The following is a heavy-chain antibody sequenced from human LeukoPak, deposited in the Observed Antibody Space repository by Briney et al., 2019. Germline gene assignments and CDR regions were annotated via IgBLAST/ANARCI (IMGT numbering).Heavy chain of an antibody. J-gene: IGHJ4*02. Sequence: GGSLRLACAASGFTFSTYSMNWVRQAPGKGLEWVSYISSSSSTIYYADSVKGRFTISRDNAKNSLYLQMNSLRAEDTAVYYCARGSTYYDSSGQVPFDYWGQGTLVTVSS. D-gene: IGHD3-22*01. CDR3: ARGSTYYDSSGQVPFDY. V-gene: IGHV3-48*01. CDR2: ISSSSSTI. CDR1: GFTFSTYS.